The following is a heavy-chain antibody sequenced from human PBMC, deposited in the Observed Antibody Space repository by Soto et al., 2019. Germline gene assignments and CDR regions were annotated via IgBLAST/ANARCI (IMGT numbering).Heavy chain of an antibody. CDR2: ISYDGSNK. CDR1: GFTFSSYA. V-gene: IGHV3-30-3*01. J-gene: IGHJ4*02. D-gene: IGHD2-21*02. CDR3: ARENRRDSLDY. Sequence: GGSLRLSCAASGFTFSSYAMHWVRQAPGKGLEWVAVISYDGSNKYYADSVKGRFTIFRDNSKNTLYLQMNSLRAEDTAVYYCARENRRDSLDYWGQGTLVTVSS.